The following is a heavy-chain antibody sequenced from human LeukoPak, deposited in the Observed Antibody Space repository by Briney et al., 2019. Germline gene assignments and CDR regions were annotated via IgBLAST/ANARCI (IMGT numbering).Heavy chain of an antibody. Sequence: GESLKISCKGSGYSFTSYWIGWVRQMPGKGLECMGIIYPGDSDTRYSPSFQGQVTISVDKSISTAYLQWSSLKASDTAIYYCARHDGYYYESSGYFVWGQGTLVTVAS. CDR1: GYSFTSYW. CDR3: ARHDGYYYESSGYFV. CDR2: IYPGDSDT. V-gene: IGHV5-51*01. D-gene: IGHD3-22*01. J-gene: IGHJ4*02.